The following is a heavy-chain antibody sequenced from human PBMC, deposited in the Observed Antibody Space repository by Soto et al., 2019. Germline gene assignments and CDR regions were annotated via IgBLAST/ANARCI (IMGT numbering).Heavy chain of an antibody. CDR2: IRYDGSNK. CDR1: GFTFSSYG. Sequence: QVQLVESGGGVVQPGRSLRLSCAASGFTFSSYGMQWVRQAPGKGLEWVAVIRYDGSNKYYADSVKGRVTISRDNSKNTLYLQMNSLRAEDTAVYYCARDLNRGSGWYLGSDYFDYCGQGTLVTVSS. D-gene: IGHD6-19*01. V-gene: IGHV3-33*01. J-gene: IGHJ4*02. CDR3: ARDLNRGSGWYLGSDYFDY.